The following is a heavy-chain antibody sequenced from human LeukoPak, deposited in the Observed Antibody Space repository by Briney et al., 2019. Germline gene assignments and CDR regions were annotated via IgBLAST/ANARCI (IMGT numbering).Heavy chain of an antibody. CDR3: ARDCSNGVCSTYQTFDI. V-gene: IGHV3-66*01. CDR1: GFSVGTNY. Sequence: GGSLRLSCAASGFSVGTNYVSWVRQGPGKGLEWVSVVYGGGTTYYADSVKGRFAISRDNAKNSLYLQMDSLRAEDTAVYYCARDCSNGVCSTYQTFDIWGQGTVVTVSS. CDR2: VYGGGTT. D-gene: IGHD2-8*01. J-gene: IGHJ3*02.